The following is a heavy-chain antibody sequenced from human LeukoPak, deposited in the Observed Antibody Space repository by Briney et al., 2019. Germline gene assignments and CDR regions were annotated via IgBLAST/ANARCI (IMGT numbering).Heavy chain of an antibody. CDR1: GFTFTNFW. CDR3: ARGLHWNDFNWFDS. Sequence: GGSLRLSCAASGFTFTNFWMNWVRQTPGTGLMWVSRIQTDGSTRYAESVKGRFTISRDNAKNTVYLQMNTLSAEDTAIYYCARGLHWNDFNWFDSWGQGTLVTVSS. J-gene: IGHJ5*01. D-gene: IGHD1-1*01. CDR2: IQTDGST. V-gene: IGHV3-74*01.